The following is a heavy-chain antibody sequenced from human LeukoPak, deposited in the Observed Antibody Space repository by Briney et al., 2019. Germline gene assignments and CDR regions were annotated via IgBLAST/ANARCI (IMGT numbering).Heavy chain of an antibody. D-gene: IGHD2-8*01. V-gene: IGHV3-7*01. Sequence: PGGSLRLSCAASGFTFSSYLMSWVRQAPGKGLEWVANIKQDGSEKYYVDSVKGRFTISRDNAKNSLYLQMNSLRAEDTAVYYCAREASVRDYYYYYMDVWGKGTTVTVSS. CDR3: AREASVRDYYYYYMDV. CDR1: GFTFSSYL. J-gene: IGHJ6*03. CDR2: IKQDGSEK.